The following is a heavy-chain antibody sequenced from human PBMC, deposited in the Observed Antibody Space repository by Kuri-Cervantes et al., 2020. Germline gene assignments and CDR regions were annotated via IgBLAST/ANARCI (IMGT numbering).Heavy chain of an antibody. V-gene: IGHV4-34*01. CDR3: ARHLITIFGVAKSADDY. CDR2: INHSGST. J-gene: IGHJ4*02. D-gene: IGHD3-3*01. CDR1: GGSFSGYY. Sequence: SQTLSLTCAVYGGSFSGYYWSWIRQPPGKGLEWIGEINHSGSTHYNPFLMSRVTISVDTSKNQFSLKLSSVTAADTAVYYCARHLITIFGVAKSADDYWGQGTLVTVSS.